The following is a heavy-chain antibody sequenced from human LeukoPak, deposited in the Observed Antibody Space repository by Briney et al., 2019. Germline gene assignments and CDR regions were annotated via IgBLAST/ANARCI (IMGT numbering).Heavy chain of an antibody. D-gene: IGHD6-13*01. J-gene: IGHJ6*03. Sequence: GGSLRLSCAASGFTFSSFAMTWVRQAPGKGLEWVSSISGSGVSTYLADSVKGRFTVSRDNSKDTLYLQMDSLRADDTAVYFCAKKETKDSTERSYMAVWGKGTTVTVSS. CDR2: ISGSGVST. CDR1: GFTFSSFA. CDR3: AKKETKDSTERSYMAV. V-gene: IGHV3-23*01.